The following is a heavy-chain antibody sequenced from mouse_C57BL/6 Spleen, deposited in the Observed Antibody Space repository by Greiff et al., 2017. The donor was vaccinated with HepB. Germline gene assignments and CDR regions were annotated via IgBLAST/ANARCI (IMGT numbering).Heavy chain of an antibody. CDR1: GFTFSSYA. D-gene: IGHD2-3*01. CDR3: ARDGYYVLYAMDY. CDR2: ISDGGSYT. Sequence: EVKLMESGGGLVKPGGSLKLSCAASGFTFSSYAMSWVRQTPEKRLEWVATISDGGSYTYYPDNVKGRFTISRDNAKNNLYLQMSHLKSEDTAMYYCARDGYYVLYAMDYWGQGTSVTVSS. J-gene: IGHJ4*01. V-gene: IGHV5-4*01.